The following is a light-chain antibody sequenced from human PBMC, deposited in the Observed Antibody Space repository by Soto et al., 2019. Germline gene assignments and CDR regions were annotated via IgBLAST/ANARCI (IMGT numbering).Light chain of an antibody. Sequence: EIVLTQSPGTLSSSPGERATLSCRASQSISSSYLAWYQQKPGQAPMLLIYAASSRATGIPDRFSGSGSGTDFTLTISRLEPEDFAVYYCQQYGSSSYTFGQGTQLEIK. V-gene: IGKV3-20*01. CDR1: QSISSSY. CDR3: QQYGSSSYT. J-gene: IGKJ2*01. CDR2: AAS.